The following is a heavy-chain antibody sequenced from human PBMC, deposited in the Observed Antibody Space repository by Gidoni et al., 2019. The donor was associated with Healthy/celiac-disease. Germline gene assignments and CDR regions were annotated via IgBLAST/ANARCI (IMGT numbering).Heavy chain of an antibody. D-gene: IGHD6-19*01. CDR3: AKTVAGTIGY. CDR2: ISGSGGSP. CDR1: GFPFSSDA. J-gene: IGHJ4*02. V-gene: IGHV3-23*01. Sequence: EGQLLESGGGGVQPGGALRLSCAASGFPFSSDAMSWVRQAPGKGLEWVSSISGSGGSPSYADSVKGRFPISRDNSKNTLYLQMNSLRAEDTAVYYCAKTVAGTIGYWGQGTLVTVSS.